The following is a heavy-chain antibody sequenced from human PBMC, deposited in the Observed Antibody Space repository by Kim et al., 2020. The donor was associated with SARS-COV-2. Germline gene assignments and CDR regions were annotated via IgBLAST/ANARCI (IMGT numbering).Heavy chain of an antibody. Sequence: SETLSLTCTVSGGSISSGGYYWSWIRQHPGKGLEWIGYIYYSGSTYYNPSLKSRVTISVDTSKNQFSLKLSSVTAADTAVYYCAMILPKGVDYDFWSGPHGGSFDPWGQGTLVTVSS. CDR3: AMILPKGVDYDFWSGPHGGSFDP. V-gene: IGHV4-31*03. CDR1: GGSISSGGYY. J-gene: IGHJ5*02. D-gene: IGHD3-3*01. CDR2: IYYSGST.